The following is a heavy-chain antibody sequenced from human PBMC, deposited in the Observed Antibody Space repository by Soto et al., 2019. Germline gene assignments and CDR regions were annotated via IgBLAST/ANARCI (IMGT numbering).Heavy chain of an antibody. D-gene: IGHD1-1*01. CDR3: LWKKDFYYGRAV. Sequence: EVQLVESGGGLVTPGGSLTLSCAASGFSFSPAWMNWVRQAPGKGVEWVGLIKSKGGGGTADYAAPVKGRFIISRDDSKNTIHLQMNSLKPEDTALYYCLWKKDFYYGRAVWGQGTTVTVSS. J-gene: IGHJ6*02. CDR2: IKSKGGGGTA. CDR1: GFSFSPAW. V-gene: IGHV3-15*07.